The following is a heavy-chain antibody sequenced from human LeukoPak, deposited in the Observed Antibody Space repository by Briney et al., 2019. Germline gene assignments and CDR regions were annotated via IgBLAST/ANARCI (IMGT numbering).Heavy chain of an antibody. CDR2: INPNSGGT. Sequence: GASVKVSCKASGYTFSGYYMHWVRQAPGQGLEWMGWINPNSGGTHYAPKFQDRVTMTRDTSISTAYMELSSLRSEDTAVYYRARVKRGGGYCSGGSCYSGPFDYWGQGTLVTVSS. CDR1: GYTFSGYY. D-gene: IGHD2-15*01. J-gene: IGHJ4*02. V-gene: IGHV1-2*02. CDR3: ARVKRGGGYCSGGSCYSGPFDY.